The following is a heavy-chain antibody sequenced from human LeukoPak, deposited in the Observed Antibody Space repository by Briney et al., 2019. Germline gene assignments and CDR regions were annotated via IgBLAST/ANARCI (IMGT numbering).Heavy chain of an antibody. V-gene: IGHV1-46*01. CDR2: INPSGDIT. CDR3: ARDYSSSWPRRYFDY. D-gene: IGHD6-13*01. J-gene: IGHJ4*02. Sequence: GASVKVSCKASGYTFTSYYIHWVRQAPGQGLEWMGIINPSGDITSYAQKFQGRVTMTRDTSTSTVYMELSSLRSEDTAVYYCARDYSSSWPRRYFDYWGQGILVTVSS. CDR1: GYTFTSYY.